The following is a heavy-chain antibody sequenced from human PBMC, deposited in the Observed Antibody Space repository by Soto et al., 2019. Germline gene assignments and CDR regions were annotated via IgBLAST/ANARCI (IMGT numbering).Heavy chain of an antibody. CDR1: GFTFGNHW. V-gene: IGHV3-74*01. CDR3: ATAEVDY. J-gene: IGHJ4*02. CDR2: MNSDGSTT. Sequence: GGSLRLSCAASGFTFGNHWMHWVRRAPGKGLEWVSRMNSDGSTTNYADSVKGRFTVSRDNAKNTLYLQMNSLRAEDTAVYYCATAEVDYWGPGTLVTVSS.